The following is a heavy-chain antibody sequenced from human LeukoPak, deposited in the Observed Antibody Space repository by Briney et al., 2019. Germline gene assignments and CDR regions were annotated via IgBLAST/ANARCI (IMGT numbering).Heavy chain of an antibody. CDR2: INPGDSDP. CDR3: AREEGNWFDP. J-gene: IGHJ5*02. CDR1: GYSFTTYW. Sequence: GESLKISCKGSGYSFTTYWIGWVRQMPGKGLEWVGIINPGDSDPRYRPSFQGQVTISADKSISTAYLQWSSLKASDTAMYYCAREEGNWFDPWGQGTLVTVSS. V-gene: IGHV5-51*01.